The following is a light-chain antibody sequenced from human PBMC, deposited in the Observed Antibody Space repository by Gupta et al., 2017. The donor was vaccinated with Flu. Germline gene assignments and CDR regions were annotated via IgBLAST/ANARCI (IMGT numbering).Light chain of an antibody. CDR2: DAS. CDR1: QSIGSK. Sequence: ELVMTQFPATLSVSPGKRASLSCRASQSIGSKLAWYQKKPGQARRLLIYDASTRATGIPARFSGSGSGTEFTLTISSLQSEDFAVYYCQQYNNWPPYTFGQGTKLEIK. V-gene: IGKV3-15*01. CDR3: QQYNNWPPYT. J-gene: IGKJ2*01.